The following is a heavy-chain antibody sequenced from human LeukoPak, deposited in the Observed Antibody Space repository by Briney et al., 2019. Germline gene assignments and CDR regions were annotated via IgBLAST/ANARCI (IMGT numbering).Heavy chain of an antibody. J-gene: IGHJ4*02. CDR1: GGSISSSSYY. D-gene: IGHD3-22*01. V-gene: IGHV4-61*02. Sequence: SETLSLTCTVSGGSISSSSYYWSWIRQPAGKGLEWIGRIYTSGSTNYNPSLKSRVTISVDTSKNQFSLKLSSVTAAYTAVYYCARGGRTYYYDSSGYYSDFWGQGTLVTVSS. CDR3: ARGGRTYYYDSSGYYSDF. CDR2: IYTSGST.